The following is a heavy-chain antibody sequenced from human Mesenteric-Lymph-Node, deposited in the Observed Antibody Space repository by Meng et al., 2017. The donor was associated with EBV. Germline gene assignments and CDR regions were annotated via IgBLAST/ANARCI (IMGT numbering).Heavy chain of an antibody. CDR2: IWYDGSNK. V-gene: IGHV3-33*08. D-gene: IGHD4-17*01. CDR1: GFTFSSYG. Sequence: QVHLVEAGGGVAQPGRSLRLSCAASGFTFSSYGLHWVRQAPGKGLEWVAVIWYDGSNKYYADSVKGRFTISRDNSKNTLYLQMNSLRAEDTAVYYCAREEDGDPFDYWGQGTLVTVSS. J-gene: IGHJ4*02. CDR3: AREEDGDPFDY.